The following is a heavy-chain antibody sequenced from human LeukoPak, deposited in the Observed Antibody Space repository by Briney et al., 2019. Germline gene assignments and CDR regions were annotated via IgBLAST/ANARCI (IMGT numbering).Heavy chain of an antibody. V-gene: IGHV3-30*03. CDR1: GFTFSSYG. Sequence: PGGSLRLSCAASGFTFSSYGMHWVRQAPGKGLEWVAVISYDGSNKYYADSVKGRFTISRDNSKNTLYLQMNSLRAEDTAVYYCARMGVPAAIIPDYWGQGTLVTVSS. D-gene: IGHD2-2*01. CDR2: ISYDGSNK. J-gene: IGHJ4*02. CDR3: ARMGVPAAIIPDY.